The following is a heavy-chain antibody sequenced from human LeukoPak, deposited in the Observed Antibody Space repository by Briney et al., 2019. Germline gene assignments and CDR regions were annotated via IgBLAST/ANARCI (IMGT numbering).Heavy chain of an antibody. CDR2: IFRSWTT. Sequence: PSETLSLTCTVSGYSISSGYYWGWVRQPPGKGLQWIGSIFRSWTTYYSPTLRRRLSMSLGTSKNQFSLKLTSVTATDTAVYYCVRGRGGLGIYQFEFWGQGALVIVPS. V-gene: IGHV4-38-2*02. CDR1: GYSISSGYY. D-gene: IGHD3/OR15-3a*01. CDR3: VRGRGGLGIYQFEF. J-gene: IGHJ4*02.